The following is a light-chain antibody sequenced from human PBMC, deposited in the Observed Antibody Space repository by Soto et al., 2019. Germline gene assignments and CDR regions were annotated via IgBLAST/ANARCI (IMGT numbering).Light chain of an antibody. Sequence: DIVMTQSPDSLAVSLGERATINCKSSQTLLLGSNYLAWYQQKPGQPPELLIYWASTRESGVPDRFSGSGSGTDFTLTIGSLQAEDVAVYYCQQYYTTPVTFGQGTKVEIK. J-gene: IGKJ1*01. CDR3: QQYYTTPVT. V-gene: IGKV4-1*01. CDR2: WAS. CDR1: QTLLLGSNY.